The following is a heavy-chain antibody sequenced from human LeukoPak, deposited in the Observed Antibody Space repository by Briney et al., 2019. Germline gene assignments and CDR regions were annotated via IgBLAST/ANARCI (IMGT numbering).Heavy chain of an antibody. CDR1: GGSISSYY. V-gene: IGHV4-59*12. CDR3: ARDRRFGDSRFDY. D-gene: IGHD3-22*01. J-gene: IGHJ4*02. CDR2: IYYSGNP. Sequence: SETLSLTCTVSGGSISSYYWSWIRQPPGKGLEWIGYIYYSGNPYYNPTLKSRVTMSVDTSNKQFSLNLSSVTASDTAVYYCARDRRFGDSRFDYWGQGIMVTVSS.